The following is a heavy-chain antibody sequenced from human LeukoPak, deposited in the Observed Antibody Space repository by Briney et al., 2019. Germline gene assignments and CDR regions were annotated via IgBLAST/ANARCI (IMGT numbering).Heavy chain of an antibody. V-gene: IGHV4-59*08. Sequence: PSETLSLTCTVSGGSISSYYWSWIRQPPGKGLEWIGYIYYSGSTNYNPSLKSQVTISVDTSKNQFSLKLSSVTAADTAVYYCARKHYYDSSGSSFDYWGQGTLVTVSS. J-gene: IGHJ4*02. CDR3: ARKHYYDSSGSSFDY. CDR2: IYYSGST. CDR1: GGSISSYY. D-gene: IGHD3-22*01.